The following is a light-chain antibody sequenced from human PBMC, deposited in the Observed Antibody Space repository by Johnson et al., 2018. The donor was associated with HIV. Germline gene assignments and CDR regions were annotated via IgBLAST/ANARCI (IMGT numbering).Light chain of an antibody. CDR2: DNN. V-gene: IGLV1-51*01. CDR3: GRWDDSLSTYV. CDR1: SSNIGNNY. Sequence: QSVLTQPPSVSAAPGQKVTISCSGSSSNIGNNYVSWYQQLPGTAPKLLIYDNNKRPSGIPDRFSGSKSGTSATLGITGLQTGDEAVYYCGRWDDSLSTYVFGTGTKVTFL. J-gene: IGLJ1*01.